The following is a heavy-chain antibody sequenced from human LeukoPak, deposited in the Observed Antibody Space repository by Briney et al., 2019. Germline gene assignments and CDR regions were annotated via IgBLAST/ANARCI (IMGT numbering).Heavy chain of an antibody. D-gene: IGHD3-9*01. CDR1: GGSISSYY. CDR3: ARSLTGYTNFDY. J-gene: IGHJ4*02. V-gene: IGHV4-59*08. Sequence: PSETLSLTRTVSGGSISSYYWSWIRQPPGKGLEWIGYIYYSGNTNYNPSLKSRVTISVDTSKNQFSLKLSSVTAADTAVYYCARSLTGYTNFDYWGQGTLVTVSS. CDR2: IYYSGNT.